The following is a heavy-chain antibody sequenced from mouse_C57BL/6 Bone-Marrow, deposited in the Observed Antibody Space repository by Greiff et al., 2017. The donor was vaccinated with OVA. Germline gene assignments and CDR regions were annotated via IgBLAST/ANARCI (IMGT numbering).Heavy chain of an antibody. D-gene: IGHD2-3*01. CDR3: VRLAGRWLLGAMDY. V-gene: IGHV10-1*01. CDR2: IRSKSNNYAT. Sequence: EVKLMESGGGLVQPKGSLKLSCAASGFSFNTYAMNWVRQAPGKGLEWVARIRSKSNNYATYYADSVKDRFTISRDDSESMLYLQMNNLKTEDTAMYYCVRLAGRWLLGAMDYWGQGTSVTVSS. CDR1: GFSFNTYA. J-gene: IGHJ4*01.